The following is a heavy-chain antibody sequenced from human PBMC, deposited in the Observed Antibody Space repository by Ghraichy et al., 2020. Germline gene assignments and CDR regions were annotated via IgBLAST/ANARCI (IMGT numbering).Heavy chain of an antibody. Sequence: SETLSLTCAVYGGSFSGYYWSWIRQPPGKGLEWIGEINHSGSTNYNPSLKSRVTISVDTSKNQFSLKLSSVTAADTAVYYCASRRLSYGSGIPFWYWGQGTLVTVSS. CDR3: ASRRLSYGSGIPFWY. D-gene: IGHD3-10*01. V-gene: IGHV4-34*01. CDR2: INHSGST. J-gene: IGHJ4*02. CDR1: GGSFSGYY.